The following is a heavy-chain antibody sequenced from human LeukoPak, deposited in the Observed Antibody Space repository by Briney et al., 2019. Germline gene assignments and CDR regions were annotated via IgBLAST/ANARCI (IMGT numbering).Heavy chain of an antibody. J-gene: IGHJ4*02. D-gene: IGHD6-13*01. CDR3: ARSASSSWYTEGE. CDR2: IKTKTDGGTT. Sequence: GGSLRHSCAASGFTFSNAWMSWVRQAPGKGLESFGRIKTKTDGGTTDYAAPVKGRLIISRDDSKNTLYLQMNSLSAEDTAVYYCARSASSSWYTEGEWGQGTLVTVSS. V-gene: IGHV3-15*01. CDR1: GFTFSNAW.